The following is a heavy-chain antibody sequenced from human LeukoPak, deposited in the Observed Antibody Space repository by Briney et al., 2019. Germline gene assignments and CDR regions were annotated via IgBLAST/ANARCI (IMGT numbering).Heavy chain of an antibody. Sequence: KPSETLSLTCTVSGGSISGFYWSWIRQPPGKGLEWIGYISYSGTTNYNPSLNSRVTMSVDTSKNQFSLKLSSVTAADTAVYYCARVGGPYRVTTDYYYGMDVWGQGTTVTVSS. J-gene: IGHJ6*02. CDR2: ISYSGTT. V-gene: IGHV4-59*12. D-gene: IGHD3-16*01. CDR3: ARVGGPYRVTTDYYYGMDV. CDR1: GGSISGFY.